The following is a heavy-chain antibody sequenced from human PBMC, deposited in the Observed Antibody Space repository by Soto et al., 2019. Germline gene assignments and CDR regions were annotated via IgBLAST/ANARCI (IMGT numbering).Heavy chain of an antibody. Sequence: GGSLRLSCAASGFTFSSYAMSWVLQAPGKGLEWVSAINNSGGSTYYADSVKGRFTISRDNSKNTLYLQMGSLRAEDMAVYYCARGIFDSYGMEVWGQGTTVTVSS. CDR1: GFTFSSYA. V-gene: IGHV3-23*01. CDR2: INNSGGST. CDR3: ARGIFDSYGMEV. J-gene: IGHJ6*02. D-gene: IGHD2-15*01.